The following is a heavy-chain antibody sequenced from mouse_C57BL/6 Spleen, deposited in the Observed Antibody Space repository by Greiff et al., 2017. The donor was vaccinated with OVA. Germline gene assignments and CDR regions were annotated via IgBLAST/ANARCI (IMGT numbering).Heavy chain of an antibody. V-gene: IGHV5-6*01. CDR1: GFTFSSYG. J-gene: IGHJ2*01. Sequence: EVMLVESGGDLVKPGGSLKLSCAASGFTFSSYGMSWVRQTPDKRLEWVATISSGGSYTYYPDSVKGRFTISRDNAKNTLYLQMSSLKSEDTAMXYCERQGGAWTCYFDYWGQGTTLTVSS. CDR2: ISSGGSYT. CDR3: ERQGGAWTCYFDY.